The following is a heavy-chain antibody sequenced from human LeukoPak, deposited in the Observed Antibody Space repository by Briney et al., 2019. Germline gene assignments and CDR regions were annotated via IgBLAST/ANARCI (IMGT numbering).Heavy chain of an antibody. J-gene: IGHJ3*02. D-gene: IGHD2-2*01. CDR2: INHSGST. CDR1: GGSISSYY. Sequence: SETLSLTCTVSGGSISSYYWSWIRQPPGKGLEWVGEINHSGSTNYNPAPKSRVTRSVDTSKNQFSLKLSSVTAADTAVYYCARCSVNYCSSTSCSGTFDIWGQGTMVTVSS. V-gene: IGHV4-34*01. CDR3: ARCSVNYCSSTSCSGTFDI.